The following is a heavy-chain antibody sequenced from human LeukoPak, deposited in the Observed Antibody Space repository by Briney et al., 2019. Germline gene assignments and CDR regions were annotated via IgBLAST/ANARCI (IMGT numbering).Heavy chain of an antibody. CDR1: GASISSSY. CDR3: VRGNYDNRGYSNAFDI. D-gene: IGHD3-22*01. V-gene: IGHV4-59*01. CDR2: IYYNGNT. Sequence: PSGTLSLTCTVSGASISSSYWSWIRQPPGKRLEWIGYIYYNGNTNSNPSLKSRVTILADTSKNRFSLKLSSVTAADTAIYYCVRGNYDNRGYSNAFDIWGQGTMVTAPS. J-gene: IGHJ3*02.